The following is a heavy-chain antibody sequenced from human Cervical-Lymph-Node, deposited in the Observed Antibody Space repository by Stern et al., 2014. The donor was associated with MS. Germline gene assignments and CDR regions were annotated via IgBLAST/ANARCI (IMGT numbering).Heavy chain of an antibody. D-gene: IGHD3-22*01. Sequence: VQLVESGPGLVKPSETLSLTCTVSGGSISSSSYYWGWIRQPPGKGLEWIGSIYYSGSTYYNPSLKSRVTISVDTSQNQFSPKLSSVTAADTAVYYCARFRHYYDSSGSPGFDYWGQGTLVTVSS. CDR3: ARFRHYYDSSGSPGFDY. J-gene: IGHJ4*02. CDR2: IYYSGST. V-gene: IGHV4-39*01. CDR1: GGSISSSSYY.